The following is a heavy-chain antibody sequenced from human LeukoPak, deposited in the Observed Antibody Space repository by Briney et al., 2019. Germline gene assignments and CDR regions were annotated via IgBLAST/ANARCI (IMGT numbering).Heavy chain of an antibody. Sequence: PGGSLRLSCTIFGGTLSTYEFNWVRQAPGKGPEWISYMSTTADRIDHADSVKGRFAMSRDNAKNSVYLQMNSLRVDDTAIYYCATRVPFTGYKNWGQGTLVTVSS. D-gene: IGHD5-24*01. V-gene: IGHV3-48*03. CDR2: MSTTADRI. CDR3: ATRVPFTGYKN. J-gene: IGHJ4*01. CDR1: GGTLSTYE.